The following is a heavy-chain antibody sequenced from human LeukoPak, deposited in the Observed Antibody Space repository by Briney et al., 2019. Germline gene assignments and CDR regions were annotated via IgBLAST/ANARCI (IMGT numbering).Heavy chain of an antibody. CDR3: ARDDNLRFLEWPSNYYMDV. V-gene: IGHV3-7*01. CDR1: GFTFSSYW. J-gene: IGHJ6*03. Sequence: GGSLRLSCAASGFTFSSYWMSWVRQAPGKGLEWVAHIKQDGGEKYYVDSVKGRFTISRDNAKNSLYLQMNSLRAEDTAVYYCARDDNLRFLEWPSNYYMDVWGKGTTVTVSS. CDR2: IKQDGGEK. D-gene: IGHD3-3*01.